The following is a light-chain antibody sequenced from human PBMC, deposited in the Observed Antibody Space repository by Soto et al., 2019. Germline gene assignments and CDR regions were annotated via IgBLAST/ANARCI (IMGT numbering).Light chain of an antibody. V-gene: IGKV1-5*03. CDR1: QSINSW. CDR2: KAS. Sequence: DIQMTQSPSTLSASIGDTVIITCRASQSINSWLAWYQQKPGKAPKLLIHKASTLERGVPSRFSGSESGTEFTLTISSLQPDEFATFYCQQYDRFPYTFGQGTKLEIK. J-gene: IGKJ2*01. CDR3: QQYDRFPYT.